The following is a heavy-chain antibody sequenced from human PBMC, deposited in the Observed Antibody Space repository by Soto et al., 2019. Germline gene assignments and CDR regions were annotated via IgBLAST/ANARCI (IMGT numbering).Heavy chain of an antibody. J-gene: IGHJ2*01. V-gene: IGHV1-46*01. CDR2: INPSGGST. CDR3: ARDRWETTVTTRINWYFDL. Sequence: QVQLVQSGAEVKKPGASVKVSCKASGYTFTSYYMHWVRQAPGQGLEWMGIINPSGGSTSYAQKFQGSFTMTRDKSTSTVYMELSSLRSEDTAVYYCARDRWETTVTTRINWYFDLWGRGTLVTVSS. D-gene: IGHD4-17*01. CDR1: GYTFTSYY.